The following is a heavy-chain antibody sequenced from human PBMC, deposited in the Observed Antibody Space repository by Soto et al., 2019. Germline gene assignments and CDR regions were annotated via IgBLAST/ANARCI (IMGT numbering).Heavy chain of an antibody. CDR1: GFTFSGSV. CDR2: IRTKANSYAT. V-gene: IGHV3-73*02. J-gene: IGHJ4*02. Sequence: EVQLVESGGGWVQPGGSLKLSCAASGFTFSGSVIHWVRQASGQGLEWVGRIRTKANSYATAYGESVKGRFSVYRDDSKNTAYLQKDSLKAEDTAVYYCTRTGGYSGIYQEFDQWGQGTLVTVSS. CDR3: TRTGGYSGIYQEFDQ. D-gene: IGHD1-26*01.